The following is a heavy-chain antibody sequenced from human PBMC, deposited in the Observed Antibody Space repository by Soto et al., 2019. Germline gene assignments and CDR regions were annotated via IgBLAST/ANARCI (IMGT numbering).Heavy chain of an antibody. CDR2: IKSKTDGGTT. V-gene: IGHV3-15*01. CDR3: TTGAYDILTGYPPYYGMDV. J-gene: IGHJ6*02. CDR1: GFTFSNAW. Sequence: EVQLVESGGGLVKPGGSLRLSCAASGFTFSNAWMSWVRQAPGKGLEWVGRIKSKTDGGTTDYAAPVKGRFTISRDDSKNTLYLQMNSLKTEDTAVYYCTTGAYDILTGYPPYYGMDVWGQGTTVTVSS. D-gene: IGHD3-9*01.